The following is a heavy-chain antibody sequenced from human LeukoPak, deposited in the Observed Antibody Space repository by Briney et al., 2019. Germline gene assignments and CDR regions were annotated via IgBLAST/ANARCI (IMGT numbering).Heavy chain of an antibody. CDR1: GFTFSSYA. CDR3: ARGSGPP. CDR2: ISYDGSNK. Sequence: GGSLRLSCAASGFTFSSYAMHWVRQAPGKGLEWVAVISYDGSNKYYADSVKGRFTISRDNSKNTLYLQMNSLRAEDTAVYYCARGSGPPGGQETLVTVSS. J-gene: IGHJ5*02. V-gene: IGHV3-30-3*01. D-gene: IGHD2-15*01.